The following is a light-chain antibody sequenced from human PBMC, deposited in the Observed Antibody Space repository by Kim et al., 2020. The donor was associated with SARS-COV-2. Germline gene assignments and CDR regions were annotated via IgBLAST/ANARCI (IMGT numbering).Light chain of an antibody. V-gene: IGLV1-44*01. CDR3: AAWDDSLNGHWV. CDR2: RNK. J-gene: IGLJ3*02. Sequence: QWVSISGSGSSSSIGSNSVNRFQRIPGSVPKLLIKRNKQRPSGVPDRFYGSKSGTSASLAISGLQSEDEGDYYCAAWDDSLNGHWVFGGGTKLTVL. CDR1: SSSIGSNS.